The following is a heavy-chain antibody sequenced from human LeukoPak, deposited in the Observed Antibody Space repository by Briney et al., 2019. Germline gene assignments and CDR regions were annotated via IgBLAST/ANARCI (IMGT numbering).Heavy chain of an antibody. CDR3: ATRYCSGGSCPNRPYYYGMDV. V-gene: IGHV1-69*02. D-gene: IGHD2-15*01. J-gene: IGHJ6*02. CDR1: GGTFSSYT. CDR2: IIPILGIA. Sequence: GASVKVSCKASGGTFSSYTISWVRQAPGQGLEWMGRIIPILGIANYAQKSQGRVTITADKSTSTAYMELSSLRSEDTAVYYCATRYCSGGSCPNRPYYYGMDVWGQGTTVTVSS.